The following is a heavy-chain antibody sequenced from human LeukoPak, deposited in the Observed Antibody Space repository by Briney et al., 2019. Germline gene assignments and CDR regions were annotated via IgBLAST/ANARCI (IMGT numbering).Heavy chain of an antibody. Sequence: PGGSLRLSCAASGFTFSSYAMSWVRQAPGKGLEWVSAISGSGGSTYYADSVKGRFTISRDNSKNTLYLQMNSLRAEDTAVYYCAKTVVPAAIRQTVGMDVWGKGTTVTVSS. CDR2: ISGSGGST. V-gene: IGHV3-23*01. J-gene: IGHJ6*04. CDR1: GFTFSSYA. D-gene: IGHD2-2*02. CDR3: AKTVVPAAIRQTVGMDV.